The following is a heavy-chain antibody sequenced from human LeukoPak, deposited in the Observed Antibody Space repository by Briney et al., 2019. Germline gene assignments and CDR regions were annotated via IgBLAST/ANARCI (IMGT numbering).Heavy chain of an antibody. CDR3: ARDSTAYYDFWSGYYTGRQIDY. CDR2: ISAYNGNT. D-gene: IGHD3-3*01. CDR1: GYTFTSYG. V-gene: IGHV1-18*01. Sequence: ASVKVSCKASGYTFTSYGLSWVRQAPGQGLEWMGWISAYNGNTKHVQKLQGRVTMTTDTSTSTAYMELRSLRSDDTAVYYCARDSTAYYDFWSGYYTGRQIDYWGQGTLVTVSS. J-gene: IGHJ4*02.